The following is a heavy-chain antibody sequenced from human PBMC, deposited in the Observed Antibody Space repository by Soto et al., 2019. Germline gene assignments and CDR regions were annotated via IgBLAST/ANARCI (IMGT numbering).Heavy chain of an antibody. Sequence: LSCAASGFTFSSYSMNWVRQAPGKGLEWVSSISKSSRYIYYADSVKGRFTISRDNAKNSLYLQMNSLRAEDTAVYYCARDYYDSFFDYWGQGTLVTVSS. J-gene: IGHJ4*02. D-gene: IGHD3-22*01. CDR3: ARDYYDSFFDY. CDR1: GFTFSSYS. V-gene: IGHV3-21*01. CDR2: ISKSSRYI.